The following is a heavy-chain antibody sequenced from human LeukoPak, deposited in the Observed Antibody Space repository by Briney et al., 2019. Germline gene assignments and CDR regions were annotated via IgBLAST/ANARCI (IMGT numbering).Heavy chain of an antibody. CDR2: IRSKAYGWTT. CDR1: GFTFGDYA. J-gene: IGHJ4*02. CDR3: TRLRTGIVDY. D-gene: IGHD3-10*01. Sequence: PGGSLRLSCTASGFTFGDYAMSGVRQAPGRGREWVGFIRSKAYGWTTEYAACVKGRFTISRDDSKSIAYLQMTSLKTEDTAVYYCTRLRTGIVDYWGQGTLVTVSS. V-gene: IGHV3-49*04.